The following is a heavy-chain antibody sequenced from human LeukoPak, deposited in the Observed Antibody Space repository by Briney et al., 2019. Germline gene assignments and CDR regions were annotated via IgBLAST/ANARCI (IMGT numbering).Heavy chain of an antibody. J-gene: IGHJ4*02. Sequence: GGSLRLSCAASGFTFSSYSMNWVRQAPGKGLEWVSYISSSSSTIYYADSVKGRFTISRDNAKNSLYLQMNSLRAEDTAVYYCARDGPLRRYSYGHDYWGQGTLVTVSS. CDR2: ISSSSSTI. CDR3: ARDGPLRRYSYGHDY. D-gene: IGHD5-18*01. V-gene: IGHV3-48*01. CDR1: GFTFSSYS.